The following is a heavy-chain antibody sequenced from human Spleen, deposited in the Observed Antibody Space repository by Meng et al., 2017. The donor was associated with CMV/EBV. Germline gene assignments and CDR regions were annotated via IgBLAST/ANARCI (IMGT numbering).Heavy chain of an antibody. Sequence: GESLKISCAASGFTFSTYAMHWVRQAPGKGLEWVALIEYDGSNTYYADSVKGRFTISRDNAKNTLYLQMNSLRAEDTAVYYCAREGIAARTFDYWGQGTLVTVSS. CDR2: IEYDGSNT. CDR1: GFTFSTYA. D-gene: IGHD6-6*01. CDR3: AREGIAARTFDY. J-gene: IGHJ4*02. V-gene: IGHV3-30-3*01.